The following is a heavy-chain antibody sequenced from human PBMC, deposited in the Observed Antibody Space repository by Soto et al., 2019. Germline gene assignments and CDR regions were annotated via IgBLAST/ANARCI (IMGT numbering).Heavy chain of an antibody. CDR2: INPNSGGT. D-gene: IGHD1-20*01. Sequence: ASVNVSCKASGYTFTGYYMHWVRQAPGQGLEWMGWINPNSGGTNYAQKFQGWATMTRDTSISTAYMELSRLRSDDTAVYYCARAGYGIDAFDIWGQGTMVTVSS. J-gene: IGHJ3*02. CDR3: ARAGYGIDAFDI. V-gene: IGHV1-2*04. CDR1: GYTFTGYY.